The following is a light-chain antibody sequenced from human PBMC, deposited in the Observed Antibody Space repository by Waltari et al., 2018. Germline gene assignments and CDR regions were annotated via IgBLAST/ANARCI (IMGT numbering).Light chain of an antibody. CDR3: SVWDDSLSGPV. CDR2: DID. CDR1: SSNVGSNS. Sequence: QSVVTQPPSASGAPGQRVTISCSGRSSNVGSNSIKWYQPLPGTAPKVVMYDIDRRPSGVPDRFSGSRSGTTASLTISGLQCEDEADYYWSVWDDSLSGPVFGGGTKLTVL. V-gene: IGLV1-44*01. J-gene: IGLJ2*01.